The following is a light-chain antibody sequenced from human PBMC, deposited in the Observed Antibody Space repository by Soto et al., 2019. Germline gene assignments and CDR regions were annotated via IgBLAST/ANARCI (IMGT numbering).Light chain of an antibody. J-gene: IGKJ1*01. Sequence: EIVMTQSPATLSVSPGERATLSCRAGQSVSSNLAWYQQKPGQAPRLLIYGASTRATGIPARFSGSGSGTEFTLTISSLQAEHFVVYYCQQYNKWPWTFGQGTTVEIK. CDR3: QQYNKWPWT. CDR2: GAS. V-gene: IGKV3-15*01. CDR1: QSVSSN.